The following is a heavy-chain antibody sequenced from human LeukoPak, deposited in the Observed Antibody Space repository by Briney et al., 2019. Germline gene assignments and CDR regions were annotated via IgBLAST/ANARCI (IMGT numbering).Heavy chain of an antibody. J-gene: IGHJ6*02. CDR1: GFIFSSYA. D-gene: IGHD4-17*01. CDR3: AKEVSNGDYNILGYYYSGMDV. CDR2: ISYSGGRT. V-gene: IGHV3-23*01. Sequence: GGSLRLSCAVSGFIFSSYAMSWVRQAPGKGLEWVSGISYSGGRTYYADSVKGRFTISRDNSKNTVYLQMNSLRVEDTAVYYCAKEVSNGDYNILGYYYSGMDVWGQGTTVTVSS.